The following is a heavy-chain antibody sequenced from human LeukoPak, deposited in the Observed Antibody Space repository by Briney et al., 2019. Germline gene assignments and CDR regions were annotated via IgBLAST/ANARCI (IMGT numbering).Heavy chain of an antibody. Sequence: SETLSLTCTVSGTSIRSSSMYWGWIRQPPGKGLEWLGSVYYTGSTFHNPSLKRRVTIPVDTSKNQFSLRLTSVTAADTAIYYCARHVAYYYDSSGYPDFWGQGTLVTVSS. D-gene: IGHD3-22*01. V-gene: IGHV4-39*01. J-gene: IGHJ4*02. CDR2: VYYTGST. CDR3: ARHVAYYYDSSGYPDF. CDR1: GTSIRSSSMY.